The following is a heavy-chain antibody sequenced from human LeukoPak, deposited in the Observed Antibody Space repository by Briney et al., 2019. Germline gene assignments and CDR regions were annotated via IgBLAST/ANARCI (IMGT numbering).Heavy chain of an antibody. CDR2: MSPDGRGI. V-gene: IGHV3-30*03. D-gene: IGHD5-12*01. CDR1: GFTFRNHF. CDR3: ARSSGYDSSYGMDV. Sequence: GGSLRLSCVASGFTFRNHFMHWVRQAPGKGLEWVAFMSPDGRGISYIDSVKGRLTISRDNSKNTLYLQMNSLRAEDTAVYYCARSSGYDSSYGMDVWGQGTTVTVSS. J-gene: IGHJ6*02.